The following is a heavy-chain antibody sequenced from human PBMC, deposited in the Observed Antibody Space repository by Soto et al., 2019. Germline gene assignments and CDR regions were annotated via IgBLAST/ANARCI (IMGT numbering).Heavy chain of an antibody. CDR2: IYYSGTT. CDR1: AYSISSSNW. V-gene: IGHV4-28*01. J-gene: IGHJ4*02. Sequence: QVQLQESGPGLVKPSDTLSLTCAVSAYSISSSNWWGWIRQPPGKGLEWIGYIYYSGTTYYNPSLKSRVTMSVDTSKNQFSLKLTSVAAVDTAVYYCARREIQGPIDYWGQGTLVTVSS. D-gene: IGHD1-26*01. CDR3: ARREIQGPIDY.